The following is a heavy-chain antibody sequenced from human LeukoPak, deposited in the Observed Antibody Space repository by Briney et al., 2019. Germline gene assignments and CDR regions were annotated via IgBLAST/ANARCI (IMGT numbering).Heavy chain of an antibody. Sequence: SQTLSLTCAISGDSVSSNSAAWHWIRQSPSRGLEWLGRTYYRSKWYNDHAVSVKSRIIINPDTSKNQFSLQLNSVTPEDTAVYYCARARYNWNDASDYWGQGTLVTVSS. D-gene: IGHD1-20*01. CDR1: GDSVSSNSAA. CDR2: TYYRSKWYN. V-gene: IGHV6-1*01. J-gene: IGHJ4*02. CDR3: ARARYNWNDASDY.